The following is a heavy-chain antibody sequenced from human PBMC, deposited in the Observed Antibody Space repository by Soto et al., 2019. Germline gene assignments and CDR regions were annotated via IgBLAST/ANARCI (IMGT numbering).Heavy chain of an antibody. J-gene: IGHJ4*02. CDR1: GFTFSSYA. CDR3: AKASSGSPFYFDY. Sequence: EVQLLESGGGLVQPGGSLRLSCAASGFTFSSYAMSWFRQAPGKGLERVSGISGRGGDTSYADSVKGRFAISRDNSRNTLYLQMNSLRAEDTAVYYWAKASSGSPFYFDYWGQGTLVTVSS. V-gene: IGHV3-23*01. D-gene: IGHD3-3*01. CDR2: ISGRGGDT.